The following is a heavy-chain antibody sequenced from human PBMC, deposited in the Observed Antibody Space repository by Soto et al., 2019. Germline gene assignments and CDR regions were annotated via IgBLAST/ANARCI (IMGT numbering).Heavy chain of an antibody. Sequence: QVQLVQSGAEVKKPGSSVKVSCKASGGTFSSYAISWVRQAPGQGLEWMGGIIPIFGTANYAQKFQGRVTITADESTSTAYMELSSLRSEDTAVYYCARDRCGSTSCYTPPYAFDYWGQGTLVTVSS. D-gene: IGHD2-2*02. CDR3: ARDRCGSTSCYTPPYAFDY. CDR1: GGTFSSYA. J-gene: IGHJ4*02. CDR2: IIPIFGTA. V-gene: IGHV1-69*01.